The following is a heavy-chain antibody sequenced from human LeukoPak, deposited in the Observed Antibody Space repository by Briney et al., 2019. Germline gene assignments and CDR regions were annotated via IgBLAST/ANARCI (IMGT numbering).Heavy chain of an antibody. V-gene: IGHV3-66*01. D-gene: IGHD1-26*01. J-gene: IGHJ4*02. Sequence: GGSLRLSCAASGFSFSLYSMMWVRQVPGKGLEWVSVIYSGGSTYYADSVKGRFTISSDNSKNTLYLQMNSLRAEDTAVYYCARDYNSGSPPFADYWGQGTLVTVSS. CDR2: IYSGGST. CDR3: ARDYNSGSPPFADY. CDR1: GFSFSLYS.